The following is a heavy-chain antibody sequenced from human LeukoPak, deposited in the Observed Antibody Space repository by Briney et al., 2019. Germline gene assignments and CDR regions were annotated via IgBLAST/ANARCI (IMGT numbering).Heavy chain of an antibody. J-gene: IGHJ3*02. V-gene: IGHV1-69*13. CDR3: AGAPRITMIVVVIGPYGAFDI. CDR1: GGTFSSYA. D-gene: IGHD3-22*01. CDR2: TIPIFGTA. Sequence: ASVKVSCKASGGTFSSYAISWVRQAPGQGLEWMGGTIPIFGTANYAQKFQGRVTITADESTSTAYMELSSLRSEDTAVYYCAGAPRITMIVVVIGPYGAFDIWGQGTMVTVSS.